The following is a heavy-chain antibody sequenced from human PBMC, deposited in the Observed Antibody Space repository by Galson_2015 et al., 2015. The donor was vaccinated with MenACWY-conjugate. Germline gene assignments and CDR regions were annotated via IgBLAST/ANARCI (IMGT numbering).Heavy chain of an antibody. Sequence: SVKVSCKASGGTFSSYAISWVRQAPGQGLEWMGGIIPIFGTANYAQKFQGRVTITADKSTSTAYMELSSLRSEDTAVYYCARGYYDSSGHGGFDPWGQGTLVTVSS. CDR2: IIPIFGTA. V-gene: IGHV1-69*06. CDR1: GGTFSSYA. CDR3: ARGYYDSSGHGGFDP. D-gene: IGHD3-22*01. J-gene: IGHJ5*02.